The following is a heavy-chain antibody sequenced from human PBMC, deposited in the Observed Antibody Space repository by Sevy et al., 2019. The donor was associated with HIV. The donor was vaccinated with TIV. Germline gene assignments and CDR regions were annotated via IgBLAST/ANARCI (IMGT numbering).Heavy chain of an antibody. V-gene: IGHV1-18*01. J-gene: IGHJ5*02. CDR3: ARDYYDSSGLIPFDP. CDR1: GYTFTSYG. Sequence: ASVKVSCKASGYTFTSYGISWVRQAPGQGLEWMGWISAYNGNTNYAQKLQGRVTMTTDTSTSTAYMELRSLRSDDTAVYYCARDYYDSSGLIPFDPWGQGTLVTVSS. CDR2: ISAYNGNT. D-gene: IGHD3-22*01.